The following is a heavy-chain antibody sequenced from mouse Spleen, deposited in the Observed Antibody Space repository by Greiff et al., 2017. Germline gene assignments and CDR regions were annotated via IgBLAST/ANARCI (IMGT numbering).Heavy chain of an antibody. CDR2: ISSGGGNT. CDR3: ARQNDSGFAY. CDR1: GFTFSSYS. D-gene: IGHD2-3*01. V-gene: IGHV5-9*01. J-gene: IGHJ3*01. Sequence: EVMLVESGGGLVKPGGSLKLSCAASGFTFSSYSMSWVRQTPAKGLDGVATISSGGGNTYYPDSVKGKCTITRDNARNTRYLQMGSLRSEDTAMYYYARQNDSGFAYWGQGTLVTVSA.